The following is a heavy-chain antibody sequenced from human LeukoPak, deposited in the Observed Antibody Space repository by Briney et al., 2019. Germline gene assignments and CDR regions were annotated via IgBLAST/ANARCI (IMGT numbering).Heavy chain of an antibody. D-gene: IGHD6-19*01. CDR1: GGSISSYY. CDR3: ARHGYSSGSLAWFDP. CDR2: IYCSGST. J-gene: IGHJ5*02. V-gene: IGHV4-59*01. Sequence: PSETLSLTCTVAGGSISSYYWSWIRQPPGKGLEWIGYIYCSGSTNYNPSLKSRVTISVDTSKNQFSLKLSSVTAADTAVYYCARHGYSSGSLAWFDPWGQGTQVTVSS.